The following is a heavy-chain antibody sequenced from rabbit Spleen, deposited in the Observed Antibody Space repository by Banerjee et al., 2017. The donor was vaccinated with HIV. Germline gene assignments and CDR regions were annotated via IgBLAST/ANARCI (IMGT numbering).Heavy chain of an antibody. J-gene: IGHJ6*01. D-gene: IGHD1-1*01. CDR1: GFSFSGSSY. V-gene: IGHV1S40*01. CDR2: IELGGSGFT. CDR3: ARDTSSSFSSYGINL. Sequence: LEESGGGLVKPGGTLTLTCTASGFSFSGSSYMCWVRQAPGKGLEWIACIELGGSGFTYFASWAKGRFTISKTSSTTVTLHMTSLTAADTATYFCARDTSSSFSSYGINLWGPGTLVTVS.